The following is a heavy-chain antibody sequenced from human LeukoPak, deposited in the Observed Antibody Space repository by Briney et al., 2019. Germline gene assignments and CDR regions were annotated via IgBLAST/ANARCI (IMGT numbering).Heavy chain of an antibody. D-gene: IGHD3-22*01. CDR1: GGSFSSGGFS. CDR2: INHSGST. J-gene: IGHJ4*02. V-gene: IGHV4-34*01. Sequence: PSETLSLTCTVSGGSFSSGGFSWSWIRQPPGKGLEWIGEINHSGSTNYNPSLKSRVTISVDTSKNQFSLKLSSVTAADTAVYYCARGVVVVMSEGFDYWGQGTLVTVSS. CDR3: ARGVVVVMSEGFDY.